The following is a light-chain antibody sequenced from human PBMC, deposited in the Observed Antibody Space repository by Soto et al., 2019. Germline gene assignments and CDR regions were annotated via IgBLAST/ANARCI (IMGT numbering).Light chain of an antibody. V-gene: IGKV3-20*01. CDR1: QRVSSTT. CDR2: GAS. J-gene: IGKJ3*01. CDR3: QHYGSSPFT. Sequence: EVVLTQSPGTLSLSPGERANLSCRASQRVSSTTLAWYQRRPGQAPRLLIYGASSRATGIPDRFSCSGSGTDFTLTISRLEPEDSAVYYCQHYGSSPFTFGPGTKVDIK.